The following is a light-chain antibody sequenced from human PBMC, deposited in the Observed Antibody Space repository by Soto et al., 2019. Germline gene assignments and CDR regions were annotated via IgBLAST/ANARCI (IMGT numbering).Light chain of an antibody. V-gene: IGKV1-39*01. CDR1: QNSSSY. J-gene: IGKJ2*01. Sequence: DIQMTQSPSSLSASVGDRVTITCRASQNSSSYLNWYQQKPGKAPKLLIFAASSLQSGVPSRFSGSGSATDFTLTISSLQPEDFATYYCQQSYSIPPLFGQGTKLQIK. CDR2: AAS. CDR3: QQSYSIPPL.